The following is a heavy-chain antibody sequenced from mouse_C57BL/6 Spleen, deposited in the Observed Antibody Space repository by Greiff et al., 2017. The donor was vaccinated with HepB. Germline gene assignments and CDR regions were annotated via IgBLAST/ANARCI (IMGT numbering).Heavy chain of an antibody. CDR1: GYSITSGYY. V-gene: IGHV3-6*01. CDR3: ARDFYYDYDEAWFAY. J-gene: IGHJ3*01. D-gene: IGHD2-4*01. Sequence: VQLKESGPGLVKPSQSLSLTCSVTGYSITSGYYWNWIRQFPGNKLEWMGYISYDGSNNYNPSLKNRISITRDTSKNQFFLKLNSVTTEDTATYYCARDFYYDYDEAWFAYWGQGTLVTVSA. CDR2: ISYDGSN.